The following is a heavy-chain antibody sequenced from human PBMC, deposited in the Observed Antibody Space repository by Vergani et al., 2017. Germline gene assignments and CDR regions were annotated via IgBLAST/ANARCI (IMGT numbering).Heavy chain of an antibody. J-gene: IGHJ4*02. Sequence: QVHLNEAGPGLVKPSQTLSLTCTVSGASITSGSFYWSWIRQPAGKGLEWIGRIHASGTKNYNPSLRSRVTLSVDTSKNQFSLKLSSVTAADTAVYYCARDLGRYDYFDYWGQGTLVTVSS. D-gene: IGHD1-1*01. CDR3: ARDLGRYDYFDY. CDR1: GASITSGSFY. V-gene: IGHV4-61*02. CDR2: IHASGTK.